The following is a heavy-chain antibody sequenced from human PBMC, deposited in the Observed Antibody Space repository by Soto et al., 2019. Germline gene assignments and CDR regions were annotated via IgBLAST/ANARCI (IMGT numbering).Heavy chain of an antibody. CDR1: GFTFSSYW. D-gene: IGHD3-22*01. Sequence: EVQLVESGGGLVQPGGSLRLSCAASGFTFSSYWMSWVRQAPGKGLEWVANIKQDGSEKYYVDSVKGRFTISRDNAKKSLYVEMNSLRAEDAAVYYCARESPYYDSSGYPLDYWGQGTLVTVSS. CDR3: ARESPYYDSSGYPLDY. V-gene: IGHV3-7*01. J-gene: IGHJ4*02. CDR2: IKQDGSEK.